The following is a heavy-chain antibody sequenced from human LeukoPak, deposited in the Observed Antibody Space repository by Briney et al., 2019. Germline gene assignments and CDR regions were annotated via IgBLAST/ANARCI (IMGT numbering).Heavy chain of an antibody. CDR3: TVGVVIKPLLGY. D-gene: IGHD3-3*01. V-gene: IGHV3-30*04. Sequence: GGSLRLSCAASGFTFSSYAMHWVRQAPGKGLEWVAVISYDGSNKYYADSVKGRFTISRDNSKNTLYLQMNSLRAEDTAVYYCTVGVVIKPLLGYWGQGTLVTVSS. CDR2: ISYDGSNK. CDR1: GFTFSSYA. J-gene: IGHJ4*02.